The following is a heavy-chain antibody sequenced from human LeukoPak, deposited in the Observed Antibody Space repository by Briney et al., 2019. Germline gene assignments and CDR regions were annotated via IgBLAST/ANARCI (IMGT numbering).Heavy chain of an antibody. V-gene: IGHV4-30-4*01. CDR3: ARETPEGYYDILTGYYIFDY. CDR1: GGSISSGDYY. CDR2: IYYSGST. J-gene: IGHJ4*02. D-gene: IGHD3-9*01. Sequence: PSETLSLTCTVSGGSISSGDYYWSWIRQPPGKGLEWIGYIYYSGSTYYNPSLKSRVTISVDTSKNQFSLKLSSVTAADTAVYYCARETPEGYYDILTGYYIFDYWGQGTLVTVSS.